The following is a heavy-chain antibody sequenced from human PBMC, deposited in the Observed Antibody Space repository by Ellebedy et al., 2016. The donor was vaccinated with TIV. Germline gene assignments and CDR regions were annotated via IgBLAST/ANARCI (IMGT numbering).Heavy chain of an antibody. CDR3: ASIAGVYYYYYGMDV. CDR2: IYTSGST. J-gene: IGHJ6*02. D-gene: IGHD2-15*01. V-gene: IGHV4-4*07. Sequence: SETLSLTXTVSGGSISSYYWSWIRQPAGKGLEWIGRIYTSGSTNYNPSLKSRVTMSVDTSKNQFSLKLSSVTAADTAVYYCASIAGVYYYYYGMDVWGQGTTVTVSS. CDR1: GGSISSYY.